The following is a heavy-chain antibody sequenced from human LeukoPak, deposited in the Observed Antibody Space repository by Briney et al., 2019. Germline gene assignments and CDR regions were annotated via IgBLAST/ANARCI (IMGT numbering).Heavy chain of an antibody. Sequence: GGSLRLSCAASGFTFSTYAMSWVRQAPGKGLEWVSTISGSGGSTYYADSVRGRFTISRDNSKNTLYLQMNSLRAEDTAVYFCAKGSTKGDYYMDVWGKGTTVTISS. CDR2: ISGSGGST. J-gene: IGHJ6*03. CDR3: AKGSTKGDYYMDV. CDR1: GFTFSTYA. D-gene: IGHD1-26*01. V-gene: IGHV3-23*01.